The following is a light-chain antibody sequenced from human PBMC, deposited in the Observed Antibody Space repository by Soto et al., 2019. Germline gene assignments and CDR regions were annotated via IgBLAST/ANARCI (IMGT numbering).Light chain of an antibody. V-gene: IGLV2-8*01. CDR3: CSYAGGYTYL. CDR2: EVV. Sequence: QSVLTQPPSASGSPGRSVTSSCTGTKKDSGVYDFVFWYQHHPGKAPRLIIYEVVQRPSGVPDRFSGSKSGNTASLTVSGLQAADEADYFCCSYAGGYTYLCGTGTKVTVL. CDR1: KKDSGVYDF. J-gene: IGLJ1*01.